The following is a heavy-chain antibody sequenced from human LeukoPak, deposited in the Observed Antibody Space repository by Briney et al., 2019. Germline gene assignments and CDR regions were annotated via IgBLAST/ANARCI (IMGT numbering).Heavy chain of an antibody. Sequence: PGGSLRLSCAASGFTFSSYWMSWARQAPGKGLEWVANIKQDGSEKYYVDSVKGRFTISRDNAKNSLYLQMNSLRAEDTAVYYCARGSSDYPGIFDYWGQGTLVTVSS. V-gene: IGHV3-7*04. D-gene: IGHD3-22*01. CDR1: GFTFSSYW. J-gene: IGHJ4*02. CDR2: IKQDGSEK. CDR3: ARGSSDYPGIFDY.